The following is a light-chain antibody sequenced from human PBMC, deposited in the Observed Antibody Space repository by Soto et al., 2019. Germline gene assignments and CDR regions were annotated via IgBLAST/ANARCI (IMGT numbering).Light chain of an antibody. Sequence: QSALTQPASVSGSPGQSITISCTGSSSDVGSYDHVSWYQLYPGDAPNLILYEVNNRPSGVSGRFSGSKSGNTASLTISGLQAEDDADYFCSSFAAGPMVVFGGGTKLTVL. CDR2: EVN. V-gene: IGLV2-14*01. J-gene: IGLJ2*01. CDR3: SSFAAGPMVV. CDR1: SSDVGSYDH.